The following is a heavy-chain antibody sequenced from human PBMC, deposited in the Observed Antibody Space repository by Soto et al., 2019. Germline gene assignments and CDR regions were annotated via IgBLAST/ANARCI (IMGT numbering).Heavy chain of an antibody. V-gene: IGHV3-30*18. CDR1: GFTFRSYG. CDR2: ISYDGSNR. J-gene: IGHJ6*02. CDR3: AKEVIALVRGILTYYYYGMDV. D-gene: IGHD3-10*01. Sequence: SLRLSCAASGFTFRSYGMHWVRQAPDKGLEWVAVISYDGSNRYYADSVKGRFTISRDNSRNTLYLQMSSLSAEDTAFYYCAKEVIALVRGILTYYYYGMDVWGQGMRVNVSS.